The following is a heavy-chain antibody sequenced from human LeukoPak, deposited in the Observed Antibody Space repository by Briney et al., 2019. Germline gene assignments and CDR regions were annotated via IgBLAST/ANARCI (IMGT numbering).Heavy chain of an antibody. Sequence: SETLSLTCAVYGGSFSGYYWSWIRQPPGKGLEWIGEINHSGSTNYNPSLKSRVTISVDTSKNQFSLKLSSVTAADTAVYYCASLGLWFGELGYDYWGQGTLVTVSS. CDR3: ASLGLWFGELGYDY. CDR1: GGSFSGYY. V-gene: IGHV4-34*01. CDR2: INHSGST. D-gene: IGHD3-10*01. J-gene: IGHJ4*02.